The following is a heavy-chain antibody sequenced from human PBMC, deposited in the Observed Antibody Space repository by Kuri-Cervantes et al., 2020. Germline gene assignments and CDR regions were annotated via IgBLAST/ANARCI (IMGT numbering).Heavy chain of an antibody. D-gene: IGHD3-10*01. J-gene: IGHJ6*02. Sequence: GESLKISCAASGFIFSDFAMHWVRQAPGKGLEWVAVISFDGSNKYYADSVKGRFTISRDNSKNMVYVQMNSLKTEDTAVYYCQNTGFGELFNYYYYYGMDVWGQGTTVTVSS. CDR3: QNTGFGELFNYYYYYGMDV. V-gene: IGHV3-30-3*01. CDR2: ISFDGSNK. CDR1: GFIFSDFA.